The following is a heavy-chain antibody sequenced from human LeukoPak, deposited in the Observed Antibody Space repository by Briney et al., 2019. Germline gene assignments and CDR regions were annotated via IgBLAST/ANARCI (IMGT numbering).Heavy chain of an antibody. CDR3: ARADWDYRGWFLNWFDP. V-gene: IGHV4-59*01. Sequence: PSETLSLTCTVSGGPISSYYWSWIRQPPGKGLEWIGYIYYSGSTNYNPSLKSRVTISVDTSKNQFSLKLSSVTAADTAVYYCARADWDYRGWFLNWFDPWGQGTLVTVSS. CDR1: GGPISSYY. D-gene: IGHD6-19*01. J-gene: IGHJ5*02. CDR2: IYYSGST.